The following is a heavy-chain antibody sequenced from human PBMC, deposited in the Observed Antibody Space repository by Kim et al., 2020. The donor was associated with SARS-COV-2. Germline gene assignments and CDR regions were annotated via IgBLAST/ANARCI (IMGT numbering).Heavy chain of an antibody. V-gene: IGHV3-20*04. CDR1: GFTFDDYG. CDR3: ARDTHTGGMDV. CDR2: INWNGDDT. J-gene: IGHJ6*02. D-gene: IGHD5-18*01. Sequence: GGSLRLSCGASGFTFDDYGMSWVRQAPGKGLEWVSGINWNGDDTGYVDSVKGRFTISRDNGKNVLYLRMNSLRAEDTALYYCARDTHTGGMDVWGQGTTVTVSS.